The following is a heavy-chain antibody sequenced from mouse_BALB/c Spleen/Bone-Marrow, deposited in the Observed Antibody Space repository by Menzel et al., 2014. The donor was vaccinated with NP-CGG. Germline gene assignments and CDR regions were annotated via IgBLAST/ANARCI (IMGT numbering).Heavy chain of an antibody. CDR3: ARGVGRAFDY. J-gene: IGHJ2*01. CDR1: GYTFTSYW. CDR2: INPSTGYT. V-gene: IGHV1-7*01. D-gene: IGHD4-1*01. Sequence: VMLVESGAELAKPGASVKMSCKASGYTFTSYWMHWVKQRPGQGLEWIGYINPSTGYTEYNQKFKDKATLTADKSSSTAYMQLSSLTSEDSAVYYCARGVGRAFDYWGQGTTLTVSS.